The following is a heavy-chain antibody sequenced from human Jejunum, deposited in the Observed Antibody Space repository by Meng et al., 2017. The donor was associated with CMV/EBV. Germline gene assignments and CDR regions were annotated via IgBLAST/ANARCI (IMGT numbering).Heavy chain of an antibody. CDR3: AKDGGSYLDYYFDY. Sequence: KASEYTFSDYYMHRVRQAPGQGLEWMGYINPYTGDTNYAQEFQSRVTMTRDTSTNTAYMELTRLRSDDTALYYCAKDGGSYLDYYFDYWGQGTLVTVSS. J-gene: IGHJ4*02. V-gene: IGHV1-2*02. CDR1: EYTFSDYY. CDR2: INPYTGDT. D-gene: IGHD3-16*01.